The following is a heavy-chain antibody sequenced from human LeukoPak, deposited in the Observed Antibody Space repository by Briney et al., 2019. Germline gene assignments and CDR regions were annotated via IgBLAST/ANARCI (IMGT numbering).Heavy chain of an antibody. CDR3: AKDWQQLVGWFDP. Sequence: GGSLRLSCAASGFTFSSYGMHWVRQAPGKGLEWVAVISYDGSNKYYADSVKGRITISRDNSKNTLYLQMTSLRAEDTAVSYCAKDWQQLVGWFDPWGQGTLVTVSS. D-gene: IGHD6-13*01. V-gene: IGHV3-30*18. CDR2: ISYDGSNK. J-gene: IGHJ5*02. CDR1: GFTFSSYG.